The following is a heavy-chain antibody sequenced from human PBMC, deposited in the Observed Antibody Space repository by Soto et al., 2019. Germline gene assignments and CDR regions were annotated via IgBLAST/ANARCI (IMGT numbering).Heavy chain of an antibody. Sequence: QVQLVQSGAEVKKPGASVRVSCKASGYTFTSYDINWVRQATGQGLEWMGWMNPNSGNTSYAQKFQGRVTMTRNTARGTAKMELSTLRSEDTAVYYCAREGTIRGDAYWGQQALVTVSS. J-gene: IGHJ4*02. D-gene: IGHD2-2*02. CDR1: GYTFTSYD. V-gene: IGHV1-8*01. CDR3: AREGTIRGDAY. CDR2: MNPNSGNT.